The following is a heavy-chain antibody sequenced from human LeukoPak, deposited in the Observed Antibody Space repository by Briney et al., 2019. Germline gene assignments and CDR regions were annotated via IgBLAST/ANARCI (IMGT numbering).Heavy chain of an antibody. V-gene: IGHV1-2*02. J-gene: IGHJ5*02. D-gene: IGHD6-13*01. CDR1: GYTFTAFY. Sequence: ASVKVSCKASGYTFTAFYMHWVRQAPGQGLEWMGWFNPNSGATNYAQKFQGRVTMTRDTSISTAYMELSRLRSDDTAVYYCARAHLIAAAGYNWFDPWGQGTLVTVSS. CDR3: ARAHLIAAAGYNWFDP. CDR2: FNPNSGAT.